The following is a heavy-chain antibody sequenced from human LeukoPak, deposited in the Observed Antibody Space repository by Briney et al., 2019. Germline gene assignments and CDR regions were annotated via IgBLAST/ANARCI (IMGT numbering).Heavy chain of an antibody. CDR3: ARSPDYGDYFDY. V-gene: IGHV4-59*01. Sequence: SETLSLTCTVSGGSISSYYWSWIRQPPGKGLEWIGYIYYSGSTNYNPSLKSRVTISVDTSKNQFSLKLSSVTAADTAVYYCARSPDYGDYFDYWGQGTLVTVSS. CDR1: GGSISSYY. J-gene: IGHJ4*02. CDR2: IYYSGST. D-gene: IGHD4-17*01.